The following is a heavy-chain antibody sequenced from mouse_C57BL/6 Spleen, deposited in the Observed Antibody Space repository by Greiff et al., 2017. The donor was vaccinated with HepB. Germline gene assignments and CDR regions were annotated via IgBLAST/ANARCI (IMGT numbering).Heavy chain of an antibody. J-gene: IGHJ2*01. D-gene: IGHD1-1*01. Sequence: EVQVVESGGGLVKPGGSLKLSCAASGFTFSSYAMSWVRQTPEKRLEWVATISDGGSYTYYPDNVKGRFTISRDNAKNNLYLQMSHLKSEDTAMYYCARDRGYGSSYVIDYWGQGTTLTVSS. CDR2: ISDGGSYT. CDR1: GFTFSSYA. V-gene: IGHV5-4*01. CDR3: ARDRGYGSSYVIDY.